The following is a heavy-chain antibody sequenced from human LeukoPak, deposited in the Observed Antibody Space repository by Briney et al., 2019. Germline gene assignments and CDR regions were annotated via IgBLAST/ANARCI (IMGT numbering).Heavy chain of an antibody. CDR3: ARAQTYGDSRLLLDY. V-gene: IGHV3-48*03. D-gene: IGHD4-17*01. J-gene: IGHJ4*02. CDR2: INTSGKTI. Sequence: GGSLRLSCAASRFPFSSYEMNWVRQAPGKGLEWVSYINTSGKTIYYADSVKGRFTISRDNAKNSQYLQMKSLRVEDTALYYCARAQTYGDSRLLLDYWGQGTLVTVSS. CDR1: RFPFSSYE.